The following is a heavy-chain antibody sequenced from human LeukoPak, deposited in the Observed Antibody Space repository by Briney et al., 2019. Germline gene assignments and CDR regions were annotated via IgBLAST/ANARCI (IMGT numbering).Heavy chain of an antibody. CDR1: GGSITSYY. CDR2: IYYSGNT. V-gene: IGHV4-59*01. Sequence: SETLSLTCTVSGGSITSYYWSWVRQPPGKGLEYFGYIYYSGNTNYNTSLKSRVTISVDTSKNQFSLKLSSVTAADTAVYYCARLRGYSYGLYFDYWGQGTLVTVSS. J-gene: IGHJ4*02. D-gene: IGHD5-18*01. CDR3: ARLRGYSYGLYFDY.